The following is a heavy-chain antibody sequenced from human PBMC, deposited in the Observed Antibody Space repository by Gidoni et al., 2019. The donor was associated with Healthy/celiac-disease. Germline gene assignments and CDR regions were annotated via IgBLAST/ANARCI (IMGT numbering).Heavy chain of an antibody. CDR3: ARGRGTRGPTLWIDY. J-gene: IGHJ4*02. D-gene: IGHD5-18*01. CDR1: GFTFSSYA. Sequence: QVQLLESGGGVVQPGRSLRLSCAASGFTFSSYAMHWVRQAPGKGLEWVAVISYDGSNKYYADSVKGRFTISRDNSKNTLYLQMNSLRAEDTAVYYCARGRGTRGPTLWIDYWGQGTLVTVSS. V-gene: IGHV3-30*04. CDR2: ISYDGSNK.